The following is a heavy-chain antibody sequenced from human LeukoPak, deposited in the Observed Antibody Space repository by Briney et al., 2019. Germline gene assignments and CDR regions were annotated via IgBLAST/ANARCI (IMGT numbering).Heavy chain of an antibody. D-gene: IGHD3-22*01. V-gene: IGHV4-34*01. CDR1: GGSFSGYY. CDR2: INHSGST. Sequence: PSETLSLTCAVYGGSFSGYYWSWIRQPPGKGLEWIGEINHSGSTNYNPSLKSRVTISVDTSKNQFSLQPSSVTAADTAVYYCARDLYYYDSSGGQGYWGQGTLVTVSS. J-gene: IGHJ4*02. CDR3: ARDLYYYDSSGGQGY.